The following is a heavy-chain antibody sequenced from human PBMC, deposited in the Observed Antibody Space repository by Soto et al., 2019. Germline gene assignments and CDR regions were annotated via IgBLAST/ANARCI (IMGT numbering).Heavy chain of an antibody. J-gene: IGHJ6*03. V-gene: IGHV5-51*01. Sequence: GESLKISCKGSGYSFTSYWIGWVRQMPGKGLEWMGIIYPGDSDTRYSPSFQGQVTISADKSISTAYLQWSSLKASDTAMYYCARHLVPGHDYGDYTDSKHYYYYMDVWGKGTTVTVSS. CDR2: IYPGDSDT. CDR3: ARHLVPGHDYGDYTDSKHYYYYMDV. D-gene: IGHD4-17*01. CDR1: GYSFTSYW.